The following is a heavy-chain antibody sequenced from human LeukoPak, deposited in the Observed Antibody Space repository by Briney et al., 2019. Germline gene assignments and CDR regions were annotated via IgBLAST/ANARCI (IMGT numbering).Heavy chain of an antibody. Sequence: ASVKVSCKASGYTFTSYAMHWVRQAPGQRLEWMGWINASNDNTKYSQKFQGRVTITRDTSASTAYMELSSLRSEDTAVYYCARVPGSGSFYGLYYFDYWGQGTLVTVSS. V-gene: IGHV1-3*01. D-gene: IGHD3-10*01. J-gene: IGHJ4*02. CDR1: GYTFTSYA. CDR2: INASNDNT. CDR3: ARVPGSGSFYGLYYFDY.